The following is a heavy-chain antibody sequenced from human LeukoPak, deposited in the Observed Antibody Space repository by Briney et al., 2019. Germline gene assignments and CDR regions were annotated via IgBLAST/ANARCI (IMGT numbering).Heavy chain of an antibody. CDR1: GLTLSSYW. D-gene: IGHD3-10*01. V-gene: IGHV3-7*05. J-gene: IGHJ4*02. CDR3: ARDHSDPGVFFDS. CDR2: INQVGSEK. Sequence: GGSLRLSCAASGLTLSSYWMIWVRQAPGKGLEWVANINQVGSEKYYVDSVKGRLTISSDNDKNSLFPQMNSLRAEDTAVYYCARDHSDPGVFFDSWGQGTLVTVPS.